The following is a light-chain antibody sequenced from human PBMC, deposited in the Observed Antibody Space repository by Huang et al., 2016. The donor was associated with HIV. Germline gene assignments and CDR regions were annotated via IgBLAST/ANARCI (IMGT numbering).Light chain of an antibody. J-gene: IGKJ1*01. Sequence: VLTQSPGTLSLSPGERATLSCRASQYVSTTYLAWYQQKPGQAPRLLMYRTSTRPTGIPDRFRGSGSGTDVTLTISALEPEDFAVYYCQQYGSLVWTFGQGTRVEAK. V-gene: IGKV3-20*01. CDR1: QYVSTTY. CDR3: QQYGSLVWT. CDR2: RTS.